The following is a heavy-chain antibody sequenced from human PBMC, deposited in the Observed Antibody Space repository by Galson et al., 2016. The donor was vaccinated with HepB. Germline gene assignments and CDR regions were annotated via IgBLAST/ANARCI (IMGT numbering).Heavy chain of an antibody. V-gene: IGHV5-10-1*01. CDR2: IDPSDSYT. D-gene: IGHD3-10*01. Sequence: QSGAEVKKPGESLRISCKGSGYSFTNFWISWVRQMPGKGLEWMGRIDPSDSYTNYSPSFQGHVTISADKSISTAYLQCTSLKASDTAMYYCARLPRGGCHRQYGMDVWGQGTTVTVSS. J-gene: IGHJ6*02. CDR1: GYSFTNFW. CDR3: ARLPRGGCHRQYGMDV.